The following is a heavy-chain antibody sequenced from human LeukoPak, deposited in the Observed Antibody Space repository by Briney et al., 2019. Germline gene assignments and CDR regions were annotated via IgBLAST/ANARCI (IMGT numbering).Heavy chain of an antibody. CDR2: ISDSSTYT. J-gene: IGHJ3*02. V-gene: IGHV3-11*03. Sequence: GGSLRLSCAASGFTFSDYSMTWISQAPGKGLEWVSYISDSSTYTDYADSVKGRFTISRDNAKNSLFLQMNSLRAEDTAIYYCARSHIVVIPAAISGASDIWGQGTMVTVSS. D-gene: IGHD2-2*01. CDR1: GFTFSDYS. CDR3: ARSHIVVIPAAISGASDI.